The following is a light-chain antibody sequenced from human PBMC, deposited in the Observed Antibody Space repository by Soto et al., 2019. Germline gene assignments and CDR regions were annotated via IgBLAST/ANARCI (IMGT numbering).Light chain of an antibody. J-gene: IGKJ4*02. CDR2: LTS. V-gene: IGKV3-15*01. CDR3: WQYQLLALT. CDR1: QNAHNN. Sequence: EIVMTQSPATLSVSPGERATLSCRASQNAHNNLAWYQQKPGQAPRVLIYLTSTRATGVPTKFSGSGSGTKFTLNISSLQSENFAFYYCWQYQLLALTFGVGTKVEIK.